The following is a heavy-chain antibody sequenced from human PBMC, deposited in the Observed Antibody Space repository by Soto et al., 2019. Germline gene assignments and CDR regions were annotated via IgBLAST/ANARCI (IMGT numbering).Heavy chain of an antibody. J-gene: IGHJ4*02. CDR3: ARRDSHGYFRYFDN. CDR1: GGTFSSYP. V-gene: IGHV1-69*06. D-gene: IGHD4-17*01. CDR2: TTGTLGTS. Sequence: QVQLVQSGAEVKRPGSSVKVSCKASGGTFSSYPISWVRQAPGPGLEWMGGTTGTLGTSNYAQKFRGRLTITTDISTTTASMELSSLTSEDTAVYYCARRDSHGYFRYFDNWGQGTLVTVSS.